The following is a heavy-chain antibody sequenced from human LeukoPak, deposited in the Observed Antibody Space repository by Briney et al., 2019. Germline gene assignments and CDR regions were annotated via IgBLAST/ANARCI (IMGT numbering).Heavy chain of an antibody. CDR3: ARARHGSGTYRYYFDY. J-gene: IGHJ4*02. CDR2: IYYTGST. V-gene: IGHV4-39*01. Sequence: SETPSLTCSVSGGSISSSIYYWGWIRQPPGKGLEWIGNIYYTGSTYYNPSLKSRLTISVDTSKNQFSLKLSSVTAADTAMYYCARARHGSGTYRYYFDYWGQGTLVTVSS. CDR1: GGSISSSIYY. D-gene: IGHD3-10*01.